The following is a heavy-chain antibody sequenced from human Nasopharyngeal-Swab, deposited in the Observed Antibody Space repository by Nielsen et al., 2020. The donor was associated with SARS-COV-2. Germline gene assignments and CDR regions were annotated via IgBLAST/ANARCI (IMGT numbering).Heavy chain of an antibody. J-gene: IGHJ6*03. D-gene: IGHD3-22*01. Sequence: SETLSLTCTVSGGSISSSSYYWSWIRQPPGKGLEWIGEINHSGSTNYNPSLKSRVTISVDTSKNQFSLKLSSVTAADTAVYYCAREYYYDSSGYYSYYYMDVWGKGTTVTVSS. CDR1: GGSISSSSYY. V-gene: IGHV4-39*07. CDR3: AREYYYDSSGYYSYYYMDV. CDR2: INHSGST.